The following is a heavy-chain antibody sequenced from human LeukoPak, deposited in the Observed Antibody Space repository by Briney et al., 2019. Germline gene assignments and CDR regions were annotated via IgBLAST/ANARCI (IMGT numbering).Heavy chain of an antibody. Sequence: SETLSLTCAVYGGSFSGYYWSWIRQPPGKGLEWIGEINHSGSTNYDPSLKSRVTISVDTSKNQFSLKLSSVTAADTAVYYCARGRRWLAFDICGQGTMVTVSS. CDR2: INHSGST. CDR1: GGSFSGYY. V-gene: IGHV4-34*01. CDR3: ARGRRWLAFDI. J-gene: IGHJ3*02. D-gene: IGHD5-24*01.